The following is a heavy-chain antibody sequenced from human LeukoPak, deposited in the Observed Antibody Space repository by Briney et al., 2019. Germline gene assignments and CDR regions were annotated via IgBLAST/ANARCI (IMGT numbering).Heavy chain of an antibody. J-gene: IGHJ4*02. Sequence: PSETLSLTCTVSGGSISSYYWSWIRQPPGKGLDWIGYIFYTGSTNYNPSLKSRVTISLDTSKNQFSLKLRSVTAADTAVYYCARAPHFFDTSGSRYYFDYWGQGALVTVSS. CDR2: IFYTGST. CDR3: ARAPHFFDTSGSRYYFDY. CDR1: GGSISSYY. D-gene: IGHD3-22*01. V-gene: IGHV4-59*01.